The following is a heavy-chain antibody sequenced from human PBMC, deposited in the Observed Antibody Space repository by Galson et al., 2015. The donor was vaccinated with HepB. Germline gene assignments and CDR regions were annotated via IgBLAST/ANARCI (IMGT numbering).Heavy chain of an antibody. CDR3: ARLDSSWFFDF. V-gene: IGHV3-11*06. CDR1: GFTFRDDY. CDR2: ITSSSTYT. D-gene: IGHD6-13*01. Sequence: SLRLSGAASGFTFRDDYMSWIRQAPGKGLEWVSYITSSSTYTNYADSVKGRFTISRDNAKNSLYLQMNSLRGEDTAVYYCARLDSSWFFDFWGQGSLVTVSS. J-gene: IGHJ4*02.